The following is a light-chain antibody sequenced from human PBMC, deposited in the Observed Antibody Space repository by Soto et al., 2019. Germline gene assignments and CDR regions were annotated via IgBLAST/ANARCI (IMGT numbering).Light chain of an antibody. J-gene: IGLJ1*01. CDR1: SSDVGAFNY. V-gene: IGLV2-14*03. CDR2: DVS. CDR3: ATYTTSSTYV. Sequence: SVLTQPASVSGSPGQSIAISCTGTSSDVGAFNYVSWYQQHPGKAPKFMIFDVSSRPSGVSGRFSGSKSGNTASLTISGLQTEDEADYYCATYTTSSTYVFGTGTKVTVL.